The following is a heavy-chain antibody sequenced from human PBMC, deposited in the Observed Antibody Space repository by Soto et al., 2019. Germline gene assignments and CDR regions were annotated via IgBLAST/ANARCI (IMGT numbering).Heavy chain of an antibody. V-gene: IGHV3-30-3*01. CDR1: GHTFSSYA. Sequence: QVQLVESGGGVVQPGRSLRLSCAASGHTFSSYAMHWVRQAPGKGLEWVAVISYDGSNKYYADSVKGRFTISRDNSKNTLYLQMNSLRAEDTAVYYCARDDISSDPLGSDYWGQGTLVTVSS. CDR2: ISYDGSNK. J-gene: IGHJ4*02. D-gene: IGHD6-19*01. CDR3: ARDDISSDPLGSDY.